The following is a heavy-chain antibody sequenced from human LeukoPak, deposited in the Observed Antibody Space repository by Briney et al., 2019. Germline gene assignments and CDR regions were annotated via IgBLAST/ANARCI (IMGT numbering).Heavy chain of an antibody. CDR1: GGSFSGYY. CDR3: ARGRYCSGGSCYPFTRRRAWYFDY. V-gene: IGHV4-34*01. Sequence: SETLSLTCAVYGGSFSGYYWSWIRQPPGKGLEWIGEINHSGSTNYNPSLKSRVTISVDTSKNQFSLKLSSVTAADTAVYYCARGRYCSGGSCYPFTRRRAWYFDYWGQGTLVTVSS. CDR2: INHSGST. D-gene: IGHD2-15*01. J-gene: IGHJ4*02.